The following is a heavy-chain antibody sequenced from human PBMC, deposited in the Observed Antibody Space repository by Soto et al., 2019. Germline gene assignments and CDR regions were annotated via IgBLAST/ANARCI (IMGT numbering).Heavy chain of an antibody. Sequence: EVQLVESGGGLVQRGGSLRLSCAASGFTFSSYWMHWVRQVPGKGLVWVSRISGDGSSTNYADFAKGRFTISRDNAKNTVFLQMNSLRVDDTAVYYCARRDWNGGYCDFWGQGILVTVSS. J-gene: IGHJ4*02. V-gene: IGHV3-74*01. CDR2: ISGDGSST. CDR1: GFTFSSYW. CDR3: ARRDWNGGYCDF. D-gene: IGHD1-1*01.